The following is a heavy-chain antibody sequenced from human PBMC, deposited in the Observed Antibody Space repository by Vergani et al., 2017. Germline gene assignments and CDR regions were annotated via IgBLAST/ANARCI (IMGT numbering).Heavy chain of an antibody. D-gene: IGHD4-17*01. J-gene: IGHJ6*03. V-gene: IGHV1-18*01. CDR3: ARDRGNTVTPVFVRNYYMDV. CDR2: ISAYNGNT. Sequence: QVQLVQSGAEVKKPGASVKVSCKASGYTFTSYGISWVRQAPGQGLEWMGWISAYNGNTNYAQKRQGRVPMTTVTSTSTAYMELRSLRSDDTAVYYCARDRGNTVTPVFVRNYYMDVWGKGTTVTVSS. CDR1: GYTFTSYG.